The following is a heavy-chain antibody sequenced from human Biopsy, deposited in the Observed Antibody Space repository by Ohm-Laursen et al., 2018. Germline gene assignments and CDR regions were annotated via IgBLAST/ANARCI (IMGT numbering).Heavy chain of an antibody. CDR3: ARDLLEWSLPS. D-gene: IGHD3-3*01. V-gene: IGHV1-2*02. CDR2: IYPNSGDT. Sequence: SSVKVSCKASGDAFLGYYLHWVRQAPGQGLEWMGSIYPNSGDTDFAQKFQGRVSMTRDTSVSTAYLELSSLRSDDTAIYYCARDLLEWSLPSWGQGTLVTVSS. J-gene: IGHJ4*02. CDR1: GDAFLGYY.